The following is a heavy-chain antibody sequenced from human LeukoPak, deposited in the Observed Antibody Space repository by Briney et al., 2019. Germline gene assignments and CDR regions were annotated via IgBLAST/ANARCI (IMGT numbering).Heavy chain of an antibody. CDR1: GFTFSSYA. V-gene: IGHV3-73*01. CDR2: IRSKANSYAT. J-gene: IGHJ4*02. Sequence: PGGSLRLSCAASGFTFSSYAMNWVRQASGKGLEWVGRIRSKANSYATAYAASVKGRFTISRDDSKNTAYLQMNSLKTEDTAVYYCRVYDSSGYNDYWGQGTLVTVSS. D-gene: IGHD3-22*01. CDR3: RVYDSSGYNDY.